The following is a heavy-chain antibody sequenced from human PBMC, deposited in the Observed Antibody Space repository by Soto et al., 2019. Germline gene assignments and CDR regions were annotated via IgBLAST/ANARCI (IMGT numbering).Heavy chain of an antibody. Sequence: GASVKVSCKASGYTFTSYGISWVRQAPGQGLEWMGWISAYNGNTNYAQKPQGRVTMTTDTSTSTAYMELRSLRSDDTAVYYCARSVLGRVLFEWLPDYWGQGTLVTVSS. J-gene: IGHJ4*02. CDR3: ARSVLGRVLFEWLPDY. D-gene: IGHD3-9*01. V-gene: IGHV1-18*01. CDR1: GYTFTSYG. CDR2: ISAYNGNT.